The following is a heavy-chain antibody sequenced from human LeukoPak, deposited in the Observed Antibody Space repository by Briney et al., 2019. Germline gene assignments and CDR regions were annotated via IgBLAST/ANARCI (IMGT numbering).Heavy chain of an antibody. V-gene: IGHV4-59*01. CDR2: IYYSGST. CDR1: GGSISSYY. CDR3: AGFPGIAVAQGAFDI. Sequence: SETLSLTCTVSGGSISSYYWSWIRQPPGKGLEWIGYIYYSGSTNYNPSLKSRVTISVDTSKNQFSLKLSSVTAADTAVYYCAGFPGIAVAQGAFDIWGQGTMVTVSS. J-gene: IGHJ3*02. D-gene: IGHD6-19*01.